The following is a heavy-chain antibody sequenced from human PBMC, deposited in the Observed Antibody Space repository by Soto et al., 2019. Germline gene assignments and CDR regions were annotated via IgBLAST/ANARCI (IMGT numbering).Heavy chain of an antibody. CDR2: IYYSGST. D-gene: IGHD3-10*01. J-gene: IGHJ6*03. CDR1: GGSISSYC. CDR3: ARLGVDYGSGSSYRNYYLDV. V-gene: IGHV4-59*08. Sequence: SETLSVTWSVAGGSISSYCWSCIRQPPGKGLEWIGYIYYSGSTNYNPSLKSRVTISVDTSKNQFSLKLSSVTAADTAVYYCARLGVDYGSGSSYRNYYLDVRGKPTTVTLSS.